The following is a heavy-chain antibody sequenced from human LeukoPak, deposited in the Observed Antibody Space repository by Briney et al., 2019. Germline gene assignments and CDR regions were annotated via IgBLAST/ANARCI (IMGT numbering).Heavy chain of an antibody. CDR2: ISSSSSYI. CDR3: ARAAWVTTSPFDY. Sequence: GGSLRLSCAASGFTFSSYSMNWVRQAPGKGLEWVSSISSSSSYIYYADSVKGRFTISRDNAKNSLYLQMNSLRAEDTAVYYCARAAWVTTSPFDYWGQGTLVTVSS. J-gene: IGHJ4*02. D-gene: IGHD4-17*01. CDR1: GFTFSSYS. V-gene: IGHV3-21*01.